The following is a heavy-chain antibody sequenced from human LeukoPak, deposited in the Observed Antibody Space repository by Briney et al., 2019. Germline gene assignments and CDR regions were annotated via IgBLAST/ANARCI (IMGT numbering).Heavy chain of an antibody. Sequence: PGGSLRLFCAASGFTFSSYSMNWVRQAPGKGLEWVPSISSSSSYIYYADSVKGRFTISRDNAKNSLYLQMNSLRAEDTAVYYCASGDVVGYYGSGNPRDYWGQGTLVTVSS. CDR3: ASGDVVGYYGSGNPRDY. CDR2: ISSSSSYI. J-gene: IGHJ4*02. CDR1: GFTFSSYS. V-gene: IGHV3-21*01. D-gene: IGHD3-10*01.